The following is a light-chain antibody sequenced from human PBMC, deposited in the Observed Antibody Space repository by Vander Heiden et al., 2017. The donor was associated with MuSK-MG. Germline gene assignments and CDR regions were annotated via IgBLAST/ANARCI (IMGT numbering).Light chain of an antibody. CDR2: EES. Sequence: SYVLTPPPSVSVSPGQTARITCGGHNIGSKSVHWNKQKPGQASVVVGYEESDRPSGIPERVYGYNAGNTTNRTISRVEAGDEDYYYCQVWDSSCDHVVFGGGIKLTVL. J-gene: IGLJ2*01. CDR3: QVWDSSCDHVV. CDR1: NIGSKS. V-gene: IGLV3-21*02.